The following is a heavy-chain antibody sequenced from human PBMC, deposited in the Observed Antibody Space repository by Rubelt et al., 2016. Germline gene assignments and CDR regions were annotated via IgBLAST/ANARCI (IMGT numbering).Heavy chain of an antibody. Sequence: SNAWMNWVRQAPGKGLEWVGRIKSKTDGGTTDYAAPVKGRFTISRDDSKNTLYLQMNSLKTEDTAVYYGTIEAYCGGDCYSFYSYWGQGTLVTVSS. CDR1: SNAW. CDR3: TIEAYCGGDCYSFYSY. D-gene: IGHD2-21*02. CDR2: IKSKTDGGTT. V-gene: IGHV3-15*07. J-gene: IGHJ4*02.